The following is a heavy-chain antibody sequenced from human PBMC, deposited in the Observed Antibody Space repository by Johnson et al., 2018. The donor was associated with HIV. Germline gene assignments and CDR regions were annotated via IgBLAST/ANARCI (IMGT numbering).Heavy chain of an antibody. CDR2: ISYDGSNK. CDR1: GFTFSSYA. D-gene: IGHD6-13*01. V-gene: IGHV3-30*04. J-gene: IGHJ3*02. Sequence: QEQLVESGGGVVRPGGSLRLSCAASGFTFSSYAMHWVRQAPGKGLEWVAVISYDGSNKYYAASVKGRFTISRDNSKNTLYLPMNSLRAEETAVYYGARWGEQQLVNAFDSWGQGTMVTVSS. CDR3: ARWGEQQLVNAFDS.